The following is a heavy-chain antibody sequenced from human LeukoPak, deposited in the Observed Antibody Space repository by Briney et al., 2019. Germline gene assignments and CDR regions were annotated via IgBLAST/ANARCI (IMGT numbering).Heavy chain of an antibody. D-gene: IGHD6-13*01. J-gene: IGHJ4*02. CDR2: IFYRGSP. CDR1: GGSISSYY. CDR3: ARVGQIAAAGTYDY. V-gene: IGHV4-59*08. Sequence: PSDTLSLTCTLSGGSISSYYWSWLRQSPGKGLVWIANIFYRGSPNYNPSLRSRVTISFDTSKNQFSLKLSSVTAADTAVYFCARVGQIAAAGTYDYWGQGTLVTVSS.